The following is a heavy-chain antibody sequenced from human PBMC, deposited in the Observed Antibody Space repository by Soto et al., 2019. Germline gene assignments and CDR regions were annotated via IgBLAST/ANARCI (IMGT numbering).Heavy chain of an antibody. V-gene: IGHV3-72*01. CDR3: VMELPHYYYYMDV. J-gene: IGHJ6*03. CDR1: GFTFSDHY. D-gene: IGHD1-7*01. CDR2: TRNKANSYTT. Sequence: GGSLRLSCAASGFTFSDHYMDWVRQAPGKGLEWVGRTRNKANSYTTEYAASVKGRFTISRDDSKNSLYLQMNSLKTEDTAVYYCVMELPHYYYYMDVWGKGTTVTVSS.